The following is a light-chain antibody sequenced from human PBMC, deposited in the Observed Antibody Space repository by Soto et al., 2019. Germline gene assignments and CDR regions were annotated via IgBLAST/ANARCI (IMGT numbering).Light chain of an antibody. CDR1: QSISNY. CDR2: GAS. J-gene: IGKJ1*01. CDR3: QHSYRTWT. Sequence: DIPMTQSPSSLSASVGDRVPITCRASQSISNYLKWYQQKPGKVPNLLIYGASNVQSGVPSRFSGSGSGTDFTPTISCLHSEFVASYCCQHSYRTWTFGQGTKVDIK. V-gene: IGKV1-39*01.